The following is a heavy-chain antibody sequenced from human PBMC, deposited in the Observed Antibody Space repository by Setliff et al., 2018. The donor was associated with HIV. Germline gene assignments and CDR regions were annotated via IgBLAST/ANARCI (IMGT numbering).Heavy chain of an antibody. CDR3: ARHVKRYYYDTSGPYYMDV. CDR1: GYSISSGYY. V-gene: IGHV4-38-2*01. D-gene: IGHD3-22*01. CDR2: IHHSGST. Sequence: SETLSLTCAVSGYSISSGYYWGWIRQPPGKGLELIGSIHHSGSTYSNPSLKSRVTISVDTSKNQFSLKLRSMTAADTAVYYCARHVKRYYYDTSGPYYMDVWGKGTTVTVSS. J-gene: IGHJ6*03.